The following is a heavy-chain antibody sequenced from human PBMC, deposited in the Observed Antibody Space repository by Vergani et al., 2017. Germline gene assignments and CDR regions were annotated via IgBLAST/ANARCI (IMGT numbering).Heavy chain of an antibody. CDR1: GFTFSSYA. CDR2: ISGSGGST. V-gene: IGHV3-23*01. CDR3: AKGLDELYYDCWRCYYYGMDV. D-gene: IGHD3-3*01. Sequence: EVQLLESGGGLVQPGGSLRLSCAASGFTFSSYAMSWVRQAPGKGLEWVSAISGSGGSTYYADSVKGRFTISRDNSKNTLYLQMNSLRAEDTAVYYCAKGLDELYYDCWRCYYYGMDVWGQGTTVTVS. J-gene: IGHJ6*02.